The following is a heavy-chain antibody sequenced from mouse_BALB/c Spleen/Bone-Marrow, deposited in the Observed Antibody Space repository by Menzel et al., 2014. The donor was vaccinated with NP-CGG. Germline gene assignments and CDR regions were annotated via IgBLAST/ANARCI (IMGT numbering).Heavy chain of an antibody. J-gene: IGHJ3*01. V-gene: IGHV3-1*02. D-gene: IGHD1-2*01. CDR3: AREARTTARFAY. Sequence: VQLKESGPDLVKPSQSLSLTCTVTGYSITSGYGWHWIRQFPGNKLEWMAYIHYSGSTNYNPSLKSRISITRDTSKNQFFLQLNSVNTEDTATYCCAREARTTARFAYWGQGTLVTVSA. CDR2: IHYSGST. CDR1: GYSITSGYG.